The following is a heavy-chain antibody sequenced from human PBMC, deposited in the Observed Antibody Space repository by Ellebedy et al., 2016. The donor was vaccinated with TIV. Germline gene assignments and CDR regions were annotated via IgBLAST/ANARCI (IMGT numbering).Heavy chain of an antibody. CDR3: ERRFGEFFDC. V-gene: IGHV3-21*01. Sequence: GESLKISCAASGFTFSSYSMNWVRQAPGKGLEWVSSISSSSTYMYYGDPVKGRFTISRDNAKNSLYLQMDSLRAEDTAIYYCERRFGEFFDCWGQGTLVTVSS. CDR1: GFTFSSYS. CDR2: ISSSSTYM. J-gene: IGHJ4*02. D-gene: IGHD3-10*01.